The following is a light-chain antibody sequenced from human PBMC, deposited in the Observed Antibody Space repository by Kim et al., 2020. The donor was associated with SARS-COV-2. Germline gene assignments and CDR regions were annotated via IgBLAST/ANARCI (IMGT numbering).Light chain of an antibody. J-gene: IGLJ1*01. CDR2: ADY. CDR3: QTYYNSLTGYV. V-gene: IGLV1-40*01. Sequence: GAPGQTVTISGTGTNSNDVHWYQQPPGRAPKLIIYADYNRPSGVPDRFSGSKSGTSASLAISGLLAEDEADYYCQTYYNSLTGYVFGTGTKVTVL. CDR1: NSND.